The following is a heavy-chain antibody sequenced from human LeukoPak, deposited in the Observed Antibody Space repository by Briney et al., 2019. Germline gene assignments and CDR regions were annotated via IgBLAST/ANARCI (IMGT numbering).Heavy chain of an antibody. CDR1: GYTFTSYG. Sequence: ASVKVSCKASGYTFTSYGISWVRQAPGQGLEWMGWINPNSGGTNYAQKFQGRVTMTTDTSISTAYMEVSRLRSDDTAVYYCARVRIGQQLDKYYYYAMDVWGQGTTVTVSS. J-gene: IGHJ6*02. CDR2: INPNSGGT. D-gene: IGHD6-13*01. CDR3: ARVRIGQQLDKYYYYAMDV. V-gene: IGHV1-2*02.